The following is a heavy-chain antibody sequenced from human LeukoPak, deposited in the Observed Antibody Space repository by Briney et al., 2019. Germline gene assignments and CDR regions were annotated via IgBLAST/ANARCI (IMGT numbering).Heavy chain of an antibody. D-gene: IGHD3-22*01. J-gene: IGHJ4*02. V-gene: IGHV4-38-2*02. CDR1: GDSISSHY. CDR2: IYHSGNS. CDR3: ARDLRSDYNSWIDD. Sequence: SETLSLTCIVSGDSISSHYWNWIRQPPGKGLEWIGSIYHSGNSYYNPSLKSRVTISVDTSKNQFSLKLSSVTAADTAVYYCARDLRSDYNSWIDDWGQGTPVTVSS.